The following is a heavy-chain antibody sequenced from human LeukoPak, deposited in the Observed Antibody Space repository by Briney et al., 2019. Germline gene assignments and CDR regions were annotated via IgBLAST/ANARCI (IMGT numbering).Heavy chain of an antibody. CDR3: ATDQRGYSSSSEYFQH. CDR1: GYTLTELS. CDR2: FDPEDGET. Sequence: ASVKVSCKVSGYTLTELSMHWVRQAPGKGLEWMGGFDPEDGETIYAQKFQGRVTMTGDTSTDTAYMELSSLRSEDTAVYYCATDQRGYSSSSEYFQHWGQGTLVTVSS. D-gene: IGHD6-6*01. V-gene: IGHV1-24*01. J-gene: IGHJ1*01.